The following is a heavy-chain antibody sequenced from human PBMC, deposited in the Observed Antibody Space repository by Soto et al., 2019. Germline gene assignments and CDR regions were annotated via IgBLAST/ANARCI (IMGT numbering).Heavy chain of an antibody. J-gene: IGHJ6*02. CDR2: ISAYNGNT. V-gene: IGHV1-18*01. CDR1: GYTFTSYG. Sequence: GASVKVSCKASGYTFTSYGISWVRQAPGQGLEWMGWISAYNGNTNYAQKLQGRVTMTTDTSTSTAYMELRSLRSDDTAVYYRASVDIVVVPAAIPFYYYYGMDVWGQGTTVTLFS. CDR3: ASVDIVVVPAAIPFYYYYGMDV. D-gene: IGHD2-2*02.